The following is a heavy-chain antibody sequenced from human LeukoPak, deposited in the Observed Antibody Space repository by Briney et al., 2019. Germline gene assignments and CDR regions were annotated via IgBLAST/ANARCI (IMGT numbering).Heavy chain of an antibody. D-gene: IGHD3-22*01. CDR3: ARDDTYYYDSSGTLDY. J-gene: IGHJ4*02. V-gene: IGHV4-34*01. CDR1: GGSFSGYY. Sequence: SETLSLTCAVYGGSFSGYYWSWIRQPPGKGLEWIGEINHSGSTNYNPSLKSRVTISVDTSKNQFSLKLSSVTAADTAVYYCARDDTYYYDSSGTLDYWGQGTLVTVSS. CDR2: INHSGST.